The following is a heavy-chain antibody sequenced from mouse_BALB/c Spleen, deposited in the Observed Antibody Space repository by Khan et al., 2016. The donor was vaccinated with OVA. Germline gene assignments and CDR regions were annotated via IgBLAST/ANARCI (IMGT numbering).Heavy chain of an antibody. CDR3: ARGGYSAFAY. Sequence: QVQLQQSGPELVKPGASLKVSCKASGYTFTDYIIGWVKQSTRQGLEWIGDIFPGSDTPYYNEKFKDRATLPADKSANTAYMQISSLTSDDSAVYYCARGGYSAFAYWGQGTLVTVSA. D-gene: IGHD2-14*01. V-gene: IGHV1-77*01. CDR1: GYTFTDYI. CDR2: IFPGSDTP. J-gene: IGHJ3*01.